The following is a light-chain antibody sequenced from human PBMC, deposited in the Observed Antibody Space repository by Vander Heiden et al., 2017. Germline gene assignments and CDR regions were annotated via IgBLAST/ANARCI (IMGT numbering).Light chain of an antibody. Sequence: EIVLTQSPGTLSLSPGERATLSCRASQSVSSSYLAWYQQKPGQAPRLLIYGASTRATGIPDRFSGSGSGTDFTLTISRLEPEDFAVYFCQQYGGSPYTFGQETKLEIK. CDR2: GAS. V-gene: IGKV3-20*01. CDR3: QQYGGSPYT. J-gene: IGKJ2*01. CDR1: QSVSSSY.